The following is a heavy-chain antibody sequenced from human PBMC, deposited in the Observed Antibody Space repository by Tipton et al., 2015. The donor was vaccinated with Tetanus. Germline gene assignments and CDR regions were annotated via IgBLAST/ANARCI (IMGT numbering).Heavy chain of an antibody. V-gene: IGHV1-69*01. CDR1: GGPFYKHG. CDR2: IIPASGAT. CDR3: VRDRAAAGGSDY. D-gene: IGHD6-25*01. Sequence: QSGAEVKKPGSSVKVSCKSSGGPFYKHGIDWVQQAPGQGLEWMGGIIPASGATNYAHKFQGRVTMTADASTTTVHMELSNLRSDDTAVYYCVRDRAAAGGSDYWGQGALVTV. J-gene: IGHJ4*02.